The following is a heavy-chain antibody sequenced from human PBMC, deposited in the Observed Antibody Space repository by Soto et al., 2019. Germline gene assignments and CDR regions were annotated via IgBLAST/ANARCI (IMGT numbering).Heavy chain of an antibody. Sequence: PSEILSLTCTVSGGSISSYYWSWIRQPPGKGLEWIGYIYYSGSTNYNPSLKSRVTISVDTSKNQFSLKLSSVTAADTAVYYCARLLTTSAYYYYYYYMDVWGKGTTVNVSS. CDR1: GGSISSYY. V-gene: IGHV4-59*08. CDR2: IYYSGST. J-gene: IGHJ6*03. D-gene: IGHD4-17*01. CDR3: ARLLTTSAYYYYYYYMDV.